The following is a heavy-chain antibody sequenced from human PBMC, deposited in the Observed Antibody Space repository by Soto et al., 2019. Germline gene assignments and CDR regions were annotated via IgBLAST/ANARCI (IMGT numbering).Heavy chain of an antibody. V-gene: IGHV3-49*03. CDR1: GFTFGDYA. J-gene: IGHJ6*02. D-gene: IGHD6-13*01. Sequence: PVGSLRLSCTASGFTFGDYAMSWFRQAPGKGLEWVGFIRSKAYGGTTEYAASVKGRFTISRDDSKSIAYLQMNSLKTEDTAVYYCTRVKVGIAAAGQSLGAYYYSGMDVCGQGTTGIGSS. CDR2: IRSKAYGGTT. CDR3: TRVKVGIAAAGQSLGAYYYSGMDV.